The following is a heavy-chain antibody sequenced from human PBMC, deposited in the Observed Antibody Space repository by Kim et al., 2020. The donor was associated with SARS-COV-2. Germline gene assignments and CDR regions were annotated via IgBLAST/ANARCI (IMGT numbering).Heavy chain of an antibody. CDR1: GYTFTSYY. CDR3: ARDLTTVVIPSGYYYGIDV. D-gene: IGHD4-17*01. Sequence: ASVKVSCKASGYTFTSYYMHWVRQAPGQGLEWMGIINPSGGSTSYAQKFQGRVTMTRDTSTSTVYMELSSLRSEDTAVYYCARDLTTVVIPSGYYYGIDVWGHGTTVTVSS. V-gene: IGHV1-46*01. CDR2: INPSGGST. J-gene: IGHJ6*02.